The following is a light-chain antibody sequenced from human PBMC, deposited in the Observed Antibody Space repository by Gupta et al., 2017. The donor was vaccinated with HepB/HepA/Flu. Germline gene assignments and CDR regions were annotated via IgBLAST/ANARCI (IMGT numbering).Light chain of an antibody. J-gene: IGKJ3*01. CDR2: LGS. CDR1: QSLLHSNGYNY. Sequence: DIVMTQSPLSLPVTPGEPASISCRSSQSLLHSNGYNYLDWYLQKPGQSPQLLIYLGSNRASGVPDRCSGSGSGTDCTLKSSRVEAEDVGVYYCMQALQTPITFGPGTKVDIK. CDR3: MQALQTPIT. V-gene: IGKV2-28*01.